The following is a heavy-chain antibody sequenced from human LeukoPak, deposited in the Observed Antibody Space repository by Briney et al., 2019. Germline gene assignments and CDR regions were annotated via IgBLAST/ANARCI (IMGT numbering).Heavy chain of an antibody. CDR3: ARTYCSSTSCYYYFDY. CDR1: GYTFTDYY. D-gene: IGHD2-2*01. Sequence: ASVKVSCKVSGYTFTDYYMHWVQQAPGKGLEWMGLVDPEDGETIYAGKFQGRVTITADTSTDTAYMELSSLRSEDTAVYYCARTYCSSTSCYYYFDYWGQGTLVTVSS. V-gene: IGHV1-69-2*01. CDR2: VDPEDGET. J-gene: IGHJ4*02.